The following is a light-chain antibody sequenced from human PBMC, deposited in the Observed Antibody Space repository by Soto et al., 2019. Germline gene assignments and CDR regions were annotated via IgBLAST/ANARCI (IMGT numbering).Light chain of an antibody. CDR1: SGHSSYA. Sequence: QAVVTQSPSASASLGASVKLTCTLSSGHSSYAIAWHQQQPEKGPRYLMKLNSDGSHSKGDGIPDRFSGSRSGAERYLTISSLQSEDEADYYCQTWASGIEVFGGGTKLTVL. J-gene: IGLJ2*01. CDR3: QTWASGIEV. CDR2: LNSDGSH. V-gene: IGLV4-69*01.